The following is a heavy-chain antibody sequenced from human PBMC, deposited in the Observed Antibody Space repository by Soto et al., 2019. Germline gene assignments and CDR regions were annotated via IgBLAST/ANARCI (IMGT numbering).Heavy chain of an antibody. CDR2: IYHSGST. CDR3: ARLRWETENNWFDP. CDR1: GDSISSRSYY. V-gene: IGHV4-30-4*01. D-gene: IGHD1-26*01. J-gene: IGHJ5*02. Sequence: PSETLSLTCTVTGDSISSRSYYWSWIRQPPGKGLEWMGYIYHSGSTHYNPSLNSRLTISIDTSTNRFSLNLTSVTAADTAVYFCARLRWETENNWFDPWGQGALVTVSS.